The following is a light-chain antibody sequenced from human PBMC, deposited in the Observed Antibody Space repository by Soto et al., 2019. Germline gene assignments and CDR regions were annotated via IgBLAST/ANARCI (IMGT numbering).Light chain of an antibody. CDR1: SSNIGDNP. CDR2: IND. CDR3: AACDYSLNAL. V-gene: IGLV1-44*01. Sequence: QSVLTQPPSASGTPGQRITISCSGSSSNIGDNPVNWYQQLPGAAPTLLIYINDQRPSGVPDRFSGSKSGTSASLAISGLQPEDEADYYCAACDYSLNALFGTGTKGTVL. J-gene: IGLJ1*01.